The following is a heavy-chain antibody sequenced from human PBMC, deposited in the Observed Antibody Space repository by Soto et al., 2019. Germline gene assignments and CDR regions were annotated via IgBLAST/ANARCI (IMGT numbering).Heavy chain of an antibody. CDR2: IIPMSGTA. J-gene: IGHJ4*02. CDR3: ARVLGGSGWLSDFFDY. V-gene: IGHV1-69*06. CDR1: GGTFNNYA. D-gene: IGHD6-19*01. Sequence: SVKVSCKPSGGTFNNYAVSWVRQAPGQGLEWMGGIIPMSGTATYARTFQARATITADKATNTAYMELTSLTSDDTAVYYCARVLGGSGWLSDFFDYWGQGTLVTVSS.